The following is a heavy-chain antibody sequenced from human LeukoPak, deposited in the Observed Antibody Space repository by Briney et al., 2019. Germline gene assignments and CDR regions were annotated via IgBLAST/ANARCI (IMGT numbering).Heavy chain of an antibody. J-gene: IGHJ4*02. V-gene: IGHV3-15*01. CDR3: TTGITMVRGVIHLIDY. D-gene: IGHD3-10*01. CDR2: IKSKTDGGTT. Sequence: AGGSLRLSCAASGFTFSNAWMSWVRQAPGKRLEWVGRIKSKTDGGTTDYAAPVKGRFTISRDDSKNTLYLQMNSLKTEDTAVYYCTTGITMVRGVIHLIDYWGQGTLVTVSS. CDR1: GFTFSNAW.